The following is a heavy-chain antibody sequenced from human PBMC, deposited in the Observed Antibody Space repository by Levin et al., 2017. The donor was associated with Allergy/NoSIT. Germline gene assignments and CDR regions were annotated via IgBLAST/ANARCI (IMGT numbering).Heavy chain of an antibody. CDR3: ARAPTYSTSWYYFDN. D-gene: IGHD6-13*01. J-gene: IGHJ4*02. CDR1: GYTFTSYE. CDR2: MNPNTGNT. Sequence: PWASVKVSCKASGYTFTSYEINWVRQATGQGLEWMGWMNPNTGNTRFAQKFQGRVTMTSDTSISTAYMDLSSLRSEDTAVYYCARAPTYSTSWYYFDNWGQGTLVTVSS. V-gene: IGHV1-8*01.